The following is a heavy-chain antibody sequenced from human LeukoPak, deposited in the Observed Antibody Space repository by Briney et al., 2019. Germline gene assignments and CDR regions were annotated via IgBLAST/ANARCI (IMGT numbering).Heavy chain of an antibody. CDR2: IPASGGST. Sequence: SGGSLRLSCAASGFTFSSNVMIWVRQAPGKGLEWVSSIPASGGSTYYADSVKGRFTISRDNSKNTLHLQMNSLRAEDTAVYYCAKESGITIFGVVIGGQGYYFDYWGQGTLVTVSS. CDR1: GFTFSSNV. J-gene: IGHJ4*02. D-gene: IGHD3-3*01. CDR3: AKESGITIFGVVIGGQGYYFDY. V-gene: IGHV3-23*01.